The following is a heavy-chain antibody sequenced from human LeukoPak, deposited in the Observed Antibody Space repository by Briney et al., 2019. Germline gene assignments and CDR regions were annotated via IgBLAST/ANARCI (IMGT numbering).Heavy chain of an antibody. D-gene: IGHD4-4*01. J-gene: IGHJ6*02. CDR3: ARLVTQRRYYYYYGMDV. CDR2: IYHSGST. CDR1: GGSISSGGYS. Sequence: SETLSLTCAVSGGSISSGGYSWSWIRQPPGKGLEWIGYIYHSGSTNYNPSLKSRVTISVDTSKNQFSLKLSSVTAADTAVYYCARLVTQRRYYYYYGMDVWGQGTTVTVSS. V-gene: IGHV4-30-2*01.